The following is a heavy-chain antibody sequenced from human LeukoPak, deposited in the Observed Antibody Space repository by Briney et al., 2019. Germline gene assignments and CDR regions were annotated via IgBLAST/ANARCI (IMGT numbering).Heavy chain of an antibody. J-gene: IGHJ4*02. Sequence: GGSLRLSCAASGLTFSSYWMHWVRQAPGKGLVWVSRINSDGSNTTYADSVKGRFTISRDNAKNTLYLQMNSLRAEDTAVYYCARNYDSSGYYYPFDYWGQGSLVTVSS. CDR1: GLTFSSYW. V-gene: IGHV3-74*01. CDR2: INSDGSNT. D-gene: IGHD3-22*01. CDR3: ARNYDSSGYYYPFDY.